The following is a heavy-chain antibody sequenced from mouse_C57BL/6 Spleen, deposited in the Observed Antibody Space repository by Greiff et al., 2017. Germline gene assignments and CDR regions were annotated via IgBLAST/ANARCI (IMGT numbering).Heavy chain of an antibody. D-gene: IGHD2-3*01. CDR2: INYDGSST. V-gene: IGHV5-16*01. CDR3: AREGDGHSGFAY. Sequence: EVQRVESEGGLVQPGSSMKLSCTASGSTFSDYYMAWVRQVPEKGLEWVANINYDGSSTYYLDSLKSRFIISRDNAKNILYLQMSSLKSEDTATYYCAREGDGHSGFAYWGQGTLVTVSA. CDR1: GSTFSDYY. J-gene: IGHJ3*01.